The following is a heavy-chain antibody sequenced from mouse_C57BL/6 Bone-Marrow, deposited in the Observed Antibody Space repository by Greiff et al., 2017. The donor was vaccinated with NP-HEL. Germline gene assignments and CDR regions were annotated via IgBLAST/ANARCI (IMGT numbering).Heavy chain of an antibody. D-gene: IGHD2-12*01. Sequence: QVQLQQSGPELVKPGASVKISCKASGYAFSSSWMNWVKQRPGKGLEWIGRIYPGDGDTNYNGKFKGKATLTADISSSTAYMQLSSLTSEDSAVYFCLRRGYWGQGTLVTVSA. CDR1: GYAFSSSW. J-gene: IGHJ3*01. CDR3: LRRGY. V-gene: IGHV1-82*01. CDR2: IYPGDGDT.